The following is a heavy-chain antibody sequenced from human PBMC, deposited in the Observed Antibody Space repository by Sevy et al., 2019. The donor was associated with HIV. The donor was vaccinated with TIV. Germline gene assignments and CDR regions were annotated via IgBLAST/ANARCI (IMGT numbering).Heavy chain of an antibody. CDR2: ISGSGGST. V-gene: IGHV3-23*01. CDR3: ANSAAVSMIVVAHFDY. D-gene: IGHD3-22*01. CDR1: GFTVSSYA. J-gene: IGHJ4*02. Sequence: GGSLRLSCAASGFTVSSYAMNWVRQAPGEGLEWVSAISGSGGSTYYADSVKGRFTISRDNSKNTLYLQMNSLRAEDTAVYYCANSAAVSMIVVAHFDYWGQGTLVTVSS.